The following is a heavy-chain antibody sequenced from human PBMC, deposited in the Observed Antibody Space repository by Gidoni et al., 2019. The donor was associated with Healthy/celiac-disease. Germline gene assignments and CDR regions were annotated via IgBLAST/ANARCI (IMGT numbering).Heavy chain of an antibody. D-gene: IGHD3-22*01. CDR3: AAKTYYYDSSGYPHFDY. CDR1: GSTFTSSA. V-gene: IGHV1-58*02. J-gene: IGHJ4*02. CDR2: IVVGSGNT. Sequence: QMQLVQSGPEVKKPGTSVEVSFKASGSTFTSSAMQWVRHARGQRLEWIGWIVVGSGNTNYAQKFQERVTITRDMSTSTAYMELSSLRSEATAVYYCAAKTYYYDSSGYPHFDYWGQGTLVTVSS.